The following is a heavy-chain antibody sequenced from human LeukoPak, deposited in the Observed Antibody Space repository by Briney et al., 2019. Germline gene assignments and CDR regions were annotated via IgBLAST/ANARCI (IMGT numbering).Heavy chain of an antibody. J-gene: IGHJ4*02. CDR1: GGSFSGYY. D-gene: IGHD1-26*01. V-gene: IGHV4-34*01. Sequence: SETLSLTCAVYGGSFSGYYWSWIRQPPGKGLEWIGEINHSGSTNYNPSLKSRVTISVDKSKNQFSLKLSSVTAADTAVYYCARDREEGGYFDYWGQGTLVTVSS. CDR3: ARDREEGGYFDY. CDR2: INHSGST.